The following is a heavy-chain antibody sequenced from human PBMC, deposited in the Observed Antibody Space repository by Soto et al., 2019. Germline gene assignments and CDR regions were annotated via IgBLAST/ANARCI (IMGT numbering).Heavy chain of an antibody. J-gene: IGHJ4*02. CDR2: IYWDDEK. V-gene: IGHV2-5*02. Sequence: QITLKESGPTVVKPTQTLTLTCTFSGFSLSTSGVVLGWIRQPPGKALEWLALIYWDDEKRYSPSLKSRLTITKDTSKNQVVLTMTNMDPVDTATYYCTQTFYSDSRGPGIDFWGQGTLVTVSS. CDR1: GFSLSTSGVV. D-gene: IGHD3-22*01. CDR3: TQTFYSDSRGPGIDF.